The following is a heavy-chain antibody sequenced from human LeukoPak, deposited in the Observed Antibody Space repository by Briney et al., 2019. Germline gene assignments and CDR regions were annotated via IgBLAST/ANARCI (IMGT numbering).Heavy chain of an antibody. J-gene: IGHJ5*02. Sequence: GGSLRLSCAASGFTFSSYWMHWVRQAPGKGLVWVSRINSDGSSTSYADSAKGRFTISRDNDKNTLYLQMNSLRAEDTAVYYCARGGITIFGVVTNWFDPWGQGTLVTVSS. CDR1: GFTFSSYW. D-gene: IGHD3-3*01. V-gene: IGHV3-74*01. CDR2: INSDGSST. CDR3: ARGGITIFGVVTNWFDP.